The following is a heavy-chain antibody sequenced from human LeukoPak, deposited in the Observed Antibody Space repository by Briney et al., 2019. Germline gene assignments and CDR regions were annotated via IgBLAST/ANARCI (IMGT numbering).Heavy chain of an antibody. V-gene: IGHV4-39*07. CDR3: ARDTGHQLSRRNYYAMDV. D-gene: IGHD2-2*01. CDR2: IYYGGST. J-gene: IGHJ6*02. Sequence: GSLRLSCAASGFTVSSNYMSWVRQAPGKGLEWIGSIYYGGSTYYNPSLKSRVTISVDTSKNQFSLKVSSVTAADTAVYYCARDTGHQLSRRNYYAMDVWGQGTTVTVSS. CDR1: GFTVSSNY.